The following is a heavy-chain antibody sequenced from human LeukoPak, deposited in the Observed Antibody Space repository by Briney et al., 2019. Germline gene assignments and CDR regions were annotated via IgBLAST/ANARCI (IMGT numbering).Heavy chain of an antibody. CDR3: ARKRSGVDSFCHL. CDR1: GFTFGDYD. J-gene: IGHJ2*01. CDR2: IGPVGDT. Sequence: PGGSLRLPCEASGFTFGDYDMSWVRQASRKGLEWVASIGPVGDTLYLASVKGRFTISRDGSSLFLQMNSLKAGDTAVYYCARKRSGVDSFCHLWGRGTLVTVSS. V-gene: IGHV3-13*01. D-gene: IGHD3-10*01.